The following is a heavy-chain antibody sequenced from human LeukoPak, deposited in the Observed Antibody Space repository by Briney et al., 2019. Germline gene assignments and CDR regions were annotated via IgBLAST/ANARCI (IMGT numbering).Heavy chain of an antibody. D-gene: IGHD6-19*01. CDR3: ARETAVAPFDP. Sequence: GRSLRLSCAASGFTFSSYAMHWVRQAPGKGLERVAVISYDGSNKYYADSVKGRFTISRDNSKNTLYLQMNSLRAEDTAVYYCARETAVAPFDPWGQGTLVTVSS. V-gene: IGHV3-30*04. CDR1: GFTFSSYA. J-gene: IGHJ5*02. CDR2: ISYDGSNK.